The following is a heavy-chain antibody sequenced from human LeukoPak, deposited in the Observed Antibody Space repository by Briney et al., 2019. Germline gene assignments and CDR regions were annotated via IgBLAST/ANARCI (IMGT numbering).Heavy chain of an antibody. J-gene: IGHJ3*02. CDR2: INPNSGGT. CDR1: GYTFTGYY. V-gene: IGHV1-2*02. CDR3: AREYYYDSSDYPDAFDM. Sequence: ASVKASCKASGYTFTGYYMHWVRQAPGQGLEWMGWINPNSGGTNYAQKFQGRVTMTRDTSISTAYMELSRLRSDDTAVYYCAREYYYDSSDYPDAFDMWGQGTMVTVSS. D-gene: IGHD3-22*01.